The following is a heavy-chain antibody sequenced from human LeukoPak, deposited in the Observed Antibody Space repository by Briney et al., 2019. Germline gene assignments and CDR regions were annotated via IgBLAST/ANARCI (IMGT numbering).Heavy chain of an antibody. D-gene: IGHD2-15*01. J-gene: IGHJ4*02. CDR2: IYTGGTT. Sequence: PGGSLRLSCAGSGFSVSSNYMNWVRQAPGKGLEWVSAIYTGGTTYYEDSVKGRFTISRDNSKNTLYLEMNSLRAEDTAVYYCATDKLGSGYASDFDYWGQGTLVTVSS. V-gene: IGHV3-66*02. CDR3: ATDKLGSGYASDFDY. CDR1: GFSVSSNY.